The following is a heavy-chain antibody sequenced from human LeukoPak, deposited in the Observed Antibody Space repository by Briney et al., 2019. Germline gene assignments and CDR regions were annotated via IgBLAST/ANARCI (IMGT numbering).Heavy chain of an antibody. CDR2: ITSSGSTI. CDR1: GFSFSDYE. D-gene: IGHD5-24*01. Sequence: GGSLRLSCVASGFSFSDYEMNWARQAPGKGLEWVSHITSSGSTIYYADSVRGRFSTSRDNAKNSLYLQMNSLRAEDTAVYFCASDVRDGYKNDYYHMDVWGKGTRVTVSS. V-gene: IGHV3-48*03. CDR3: ASDVRDGYKNDYYHMDV. J-gene: IGHJ6*03.